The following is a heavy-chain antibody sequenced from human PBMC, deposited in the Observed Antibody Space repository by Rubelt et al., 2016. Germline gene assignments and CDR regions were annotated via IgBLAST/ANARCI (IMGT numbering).Heavy chain of an antibody. D-gene: IGHD3-3*01. CDR2: IGGSDERT. Sequence: GGSLRLSCAASGFTFRSYAINWVREAPGKGLEWVSAIGGSDERTYYADSVKGRFTISRDDSKNTLYLQMSSLRAEDTAVYYCAKVKRAYFDFHDAFDIWGQGTKVTVSS. V-gene: IGHV3-23*01. CDR1: GFTFRSYA. J-gene: IGHJ3*02. CDR3: AKVKRAYFDFHDAFDI.